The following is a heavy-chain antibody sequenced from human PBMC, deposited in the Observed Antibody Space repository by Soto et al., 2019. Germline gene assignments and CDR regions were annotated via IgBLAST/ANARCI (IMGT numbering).Heavy chain of an antibody. J-gene: IGHJ5*02. CDR1: GGSISSGDYY. Sequence: ASETLSLTCTVSGGSISSGDYYWCWIRQPPGKGLEWIGYIYLSGSTYYNPSLKSRVTISVDTSKNQFSLKLSSVTAADTAVYYCARLSSVVLRFSDMFDPWGQGTLVTVSS. CDR3: ARLSSVVLRFSDMFDP. D-gene: IGHD3-3*01. CDR2: IYLSGST. V-gene: IGHV4-30-4*01.